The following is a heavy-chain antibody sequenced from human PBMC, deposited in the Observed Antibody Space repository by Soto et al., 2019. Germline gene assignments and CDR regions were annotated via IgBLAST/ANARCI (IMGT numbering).Heavy chain of an antibody. CDR1: GGSFSSSNDY. CDR3: ARSDGRY. CDR2: IYYSGST. J-gene: IGHJ4*02. V-gene: IGHV4-61*01. Sequence: SETLSLTCTVSGGSFSSSNDYWVWIRQPPGKGLEWIGYIYYSGSTNYNPSLKSRVTISVDTSKNQFSLKLSSVTAADTAVYYCARSDGRYWGQGTLVTVSS.